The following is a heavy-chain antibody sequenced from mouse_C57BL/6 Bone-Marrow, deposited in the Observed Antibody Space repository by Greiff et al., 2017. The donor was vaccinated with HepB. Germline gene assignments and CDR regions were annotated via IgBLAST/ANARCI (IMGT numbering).Heavy chain of an antibody. D-gene: IGHD2-4*01. CDR1: GYSITSGYY. V-gene: IGHV3-6*01. Sequence: EVKVEESGPGLVKPSQSLSLTCSVPGYSITSGYYWNWIRQFPGNKLEWMGYISYDGSNNYNPSLKNRISITRDTSKNQFFLKLNSVTTEDTATYYCARTYYDYDDDYWGQGTTLTVSS. CDR3: ARTYYDYDDDY. CDR2: ISYDGSN. J-gene: IGHJ2*01.